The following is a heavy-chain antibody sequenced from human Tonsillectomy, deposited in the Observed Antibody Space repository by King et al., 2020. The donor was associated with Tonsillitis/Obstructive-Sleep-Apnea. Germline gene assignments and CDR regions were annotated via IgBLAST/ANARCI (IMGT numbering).Heavy chain of an antibody. CDR1: GFTFSSYG. J-gene: IGHJ4*02. V-gene: IGHV3-30*18. Sequence: VQLVESGGGVVQPGRSLRLSCAASGFTFSSYGMHWVRQAPGKGLEWGAVLSYDGSNKYFADSVKGLFTISRENSKNTLYLQMNILRAEDTAVYYCAKGQTYYDFWSGYPRFDYWGQGTLVTVSS. CDR3: AKGQTYYDFWSGYPRFDY. CDR2: LSYDGSNK. D-gene: IGHD3-3*01.